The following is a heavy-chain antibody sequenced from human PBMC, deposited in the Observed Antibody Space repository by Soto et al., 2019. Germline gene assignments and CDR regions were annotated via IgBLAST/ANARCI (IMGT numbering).Heavy chain of an antibody. CDR1: GYTFTSYD. CDR2: MNPNTGNS. J-gene: IGHJ4*02. V-gene: IGHV1-8*01. D-gene: IGHD1-1*01. Sequence: ASVKVSCKASGYTFTSYDIYWLRQATGQGLEWMGWMNPNTGNSGYAQKFQGRVTVTSDTSINTVHMELSSLRSEDTAVYYCARRAETNGWNGFGADKYYFDFWGQGTLVTVSS. CDR3: ARRAETNGWNGFGADKYYFDF.